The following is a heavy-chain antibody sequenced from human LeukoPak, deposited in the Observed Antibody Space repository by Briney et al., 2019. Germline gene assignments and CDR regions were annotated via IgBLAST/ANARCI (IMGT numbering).Heavy chain of an antibody. CDR2: ISHSGST. CDR1: GGSVNSTSYY. D-gene: IGHD2-15*01. V-gene: IGHV4-39*07. CDR3: ARDSRYCSGGNCHLRFDY. Sequence: PSETLSLTCTVSGGSVNSTSYYWSWIRQPPGKGLEWIGEISHSGSTNYNPSLKSRVTISVDTSKNQFSLRLSSVTAADTAVYFCARDSRYCSGGNCHLRFDYWGQGILVTVSS. J-gene: IGHJ4*02.